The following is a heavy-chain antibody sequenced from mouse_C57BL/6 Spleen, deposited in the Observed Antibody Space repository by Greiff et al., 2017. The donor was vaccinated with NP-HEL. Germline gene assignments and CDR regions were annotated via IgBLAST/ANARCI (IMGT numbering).Heavy chain of an antibody. Sequence: VQLQQSGPELVKPGASVKISCKASGYAFSSSWMNWVKQRPGKGLEWIGRIYPGDGDTNYNGKFKGKATLTADKSSSTAYMQLSSLTSEDSAVYFCARENLIYYYDSFAYWGQGTLVTVSA. J-gene: IGHJ3*01. V-gene: IGHV1-82*01. CDR1: GYAFSSSW. D-gene: IGHD1-1*01. CDR3: ARENLIYYYDSFAY. CDR2: IYPGDGDT.